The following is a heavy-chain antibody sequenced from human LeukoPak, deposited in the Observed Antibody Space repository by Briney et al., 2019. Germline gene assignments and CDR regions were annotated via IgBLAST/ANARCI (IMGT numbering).Heavy chain of an antibody. CDR1: GYSFTNYW. CDR3: ARGYCSGSSSYYYGFDV. D-gene: IGHD2-15*01. V-gene: IGHV5-51*01. Sequence: GESLKISCKGSGYSFTNYWIGWVRQMPGKGLEWMGIIYPGDSDTRYSPSFQGQVTISADKSISTAYLQWSSLKASDTAMYYCARGYCSGSSSYYYGFDVWGQGTTVTVSS. CDR2: IYPGDSDT. J-gene: IGHJ6*02.